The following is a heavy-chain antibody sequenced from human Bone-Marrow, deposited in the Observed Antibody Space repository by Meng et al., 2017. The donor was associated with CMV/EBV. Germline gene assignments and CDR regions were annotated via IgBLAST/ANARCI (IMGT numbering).Heavy chain of an antibody. Sequence: GGSLRLSCAASGFTFSSYGMHWVRQAPGKGLEWVSSISSSSSYIYYADSVKGRFTISRDNAKNSLYLQMNSLRAEDTAVYYCARDRSSYDFWSGTFQDFGKDVWGQGTTVTVSS. CDR3: ARDRSSYDFWSGTFQDFGKDV. J-gene: IGHJ6*02. V-gene: IGHV3-21*01. D-gene: IGHD3-3*01. CDR1: GFTFSSYG. CDR2: ISSSSSYI.